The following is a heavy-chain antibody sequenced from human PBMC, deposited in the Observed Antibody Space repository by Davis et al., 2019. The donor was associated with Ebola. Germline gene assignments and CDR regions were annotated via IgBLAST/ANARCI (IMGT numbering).Heavy chain of an antibody. CDR1: GGSISSYY. D-gene: IGHD1-26*01. CDR3: ARDQTGPRSGSPGLDYYGMDV. V-gene: IGHV4-34*01. Sequence: SETLSLTCTVSGGSISSYYWSWIRQPAGKGLEWIGQINHSGSTNYNPSLKSRVTISVDKSKNQFSLRLSSVTPEDTAVYYCARDQTGPRSGSPGLDYYGMDVWGQGTTVTVSS. J-gene: IGHJ6*02. CDR2: INHSGST.